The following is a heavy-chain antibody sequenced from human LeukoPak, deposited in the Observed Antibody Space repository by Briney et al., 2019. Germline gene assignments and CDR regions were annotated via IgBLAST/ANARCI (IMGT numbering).Heavy chain of an antibody. D-gene: IGHD2-2*01. CDR2: ISSSSSYI. V-gene: IGHV3-21*01. CDR1: GFTFSSYS. J-gene: IGHJ5*02. CDR3: ARDRVYCSSTSCSTPNWFDP. Sequence: GGSLRLSYAASGFTFSSYSMNWVRQAPGKGLEWVSSISSSSSYIYYADSVKGRFTISRDNAKNSLYLQMNSLRAEDTAVYYCARDRVYCSSTSCSTPNWFDPWGQGTLVTVSS.